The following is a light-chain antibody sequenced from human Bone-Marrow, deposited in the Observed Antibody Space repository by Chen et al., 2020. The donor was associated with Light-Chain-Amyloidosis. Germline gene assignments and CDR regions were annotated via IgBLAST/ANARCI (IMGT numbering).Light chain of an antibody. V-gene: IGLV2-14*01. CDR2: GVT. J-gene: IGLJ1*01. CDR1: SSDVGGDNH. Sequence: QSALTQPASVSGSPRQSITISCTGTSSDVGGDNHVSWYQQHPDKAPQLMIYGVTNRPSRVPDRFSGSRSDNTASLTISGLQTEGEADYFCSSYTITNTLVFGSGTRVTFL. CDR3: SSYTITNTLV.